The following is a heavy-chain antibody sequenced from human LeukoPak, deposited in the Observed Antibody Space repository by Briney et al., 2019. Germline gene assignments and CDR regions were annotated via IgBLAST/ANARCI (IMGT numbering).Heavy chain of an antibody. CDR2: ITGSGDTT. V-gene: IGHV3-23*01. J-gene: IGHJ4*02. D-gene: IGHD6-19*01. CDR1: GLPIADFA. Sequence: GGSLRLSCVASGLPIADFAMHWVRQAPGKGLEWVSVITGSGDTTYNADSVKGRFTISRDNTKNMLYLQMNSLRAEDTAVYYCVKDSGGSVAGLFDYWGQGTLVTVSS. CDR3: VKDSGGSVAGLFDY.